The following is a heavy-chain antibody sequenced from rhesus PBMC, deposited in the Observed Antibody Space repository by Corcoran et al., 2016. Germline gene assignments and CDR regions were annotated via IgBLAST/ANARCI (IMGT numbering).Heavy chain of an antibody. D-gene: IGHD6-25*01. J-gene: IGHJ4*01. V-gene: IGHV4-76*01. Sequence: QVQLQESGPGLVKPSETLSLTCSVSGDSVRGVYNWHWIRNFPGKGLGWFGYLSDSGATYYNPARKNRVTISKDTSKNQFSLKLSSLTAADTAVYYCARIMAAAGKTFDYWGQGVLFTVSS. CDR3: ARIMAAAGKTFDY. CDR1: GDSVRGVYN. CDR2: LSDSGAT.